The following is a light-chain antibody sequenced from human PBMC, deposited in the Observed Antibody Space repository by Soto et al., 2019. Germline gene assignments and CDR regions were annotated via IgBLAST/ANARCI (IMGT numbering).Light chain of an antibody. J-gene: IGKJ3*01. Sequence: DVVLTQSPLSLSVTLGQPASISCRSSQSLVYSDGDTYLNWFHQRPGQSLRRLIYKVSDRDSGVPDRFSGSGSGAEFTLTISSVEADDVGVYFCMQGRQWPPTFGPGTKLEIK. CDR1: QSLVYSDGDTY. V-gene: IGKV2-30*01. CDR3: MQGRQWPPT. CDR2: KVS.